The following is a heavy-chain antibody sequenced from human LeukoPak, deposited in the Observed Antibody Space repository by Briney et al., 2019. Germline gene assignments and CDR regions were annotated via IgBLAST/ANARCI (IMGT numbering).Heavy chain of an antibody. CDR1: GGSFSGYY. Sequence: PSETLSLTCAVYGGSFSGYYWSWIRQPPGKGLEWIGEINHSGSTNYNPSLKSRVTISVDTSKNQFSLKLSSVTAADTAVYYCARGGYYYNYYFDYWGQGTLVTVSS. V-gene: IGHV4-34*01. D-gene: IGHD3-22*01. J-gene: IGHJ4*02. CDR3: ARGGYYYNYYFDY. CDR2: INHSGST.